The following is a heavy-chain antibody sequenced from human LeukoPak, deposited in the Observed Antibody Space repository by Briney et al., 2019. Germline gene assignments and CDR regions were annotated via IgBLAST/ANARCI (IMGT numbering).Heavy chain of an antibody. Sequence: WETLSLTCTVSRGAITFYYWNWLRQPPGKGLEWIGYVFYSGDTNYNPSLKSRVTISVDTSKNQFSLKLSSVTAADTGVYYCARSIGTGTVAAFDIWGQGTVVTVSS. V-gene: IGHV4-59*01. CDR3: ARSIGTGTVAAFDI. CDR1: RGAITFYY. CDR2: VFYSGDT. J-gene: IGHJ3*02. D-gene: IGHD4-23*01.